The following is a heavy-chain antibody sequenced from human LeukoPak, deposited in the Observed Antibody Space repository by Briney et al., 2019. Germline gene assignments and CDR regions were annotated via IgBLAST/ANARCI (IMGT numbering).Heavy chain of an antibody. Sequence: ASVKVSCKASGYTFNSYGINWVRQAPGQGLEWMGWITAYSGNTNYAQKFQGRVTITRNTSIRTAYMELSSLRSEDTAVYYCASLGLRELGWGQGTLVTVSS. D-gene: IGHD1-26*01. CDR3: ASLGLRELG. CDR1: GYTFNSYG. J-gene: IGHJ4*02. CDR2: ITAYSGNT. V-gene: IGHV1-8*03.